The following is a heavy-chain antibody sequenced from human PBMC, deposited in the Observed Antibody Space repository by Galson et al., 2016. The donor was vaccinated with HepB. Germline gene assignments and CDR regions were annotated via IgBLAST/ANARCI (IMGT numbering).Heavy chain of an antibody. D-gene: IGHD3-10*01. J-gene: IGHJ6*02. CDR1: GFTFSGYA. CDR2: ISYDGSNK. Sequence: SLRLSCAASGFTFSGYAMHWVRQAPGKGLEWVAVISYDGSNKYYADSVEGRFTISRDNSKNTLYLQMNSLSAEDTAVYYCARDGPNKLTWGGRYFYYGMDVWGQGTTVTGSS. V-gene: IGHV3-30*04. CDR3: ARDGPNKLTWGGRYFYYGMDV.